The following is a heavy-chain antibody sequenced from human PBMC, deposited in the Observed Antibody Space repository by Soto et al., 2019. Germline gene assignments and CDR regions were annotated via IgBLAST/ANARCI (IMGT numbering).Heavy chain of an antibody. V-gene: IGHV4-34*01. CDR2: INHSGST. CDR3: ARRRGDYVWYYGMDV. Sequence: SETLSLTCAVYCGSFSGYYWSWIRQPPGKGLEWIGEINHSGSTNYNPSLKSRVTISVDTSKNQFSLKLSSVTAADTAVYYCARRRGDYVWYYGMDVWGQGTTVTVSS. J-gene: IGHJ6*02. D-gene: IGHD4-17*01. CDR1: CGSFSGYY.